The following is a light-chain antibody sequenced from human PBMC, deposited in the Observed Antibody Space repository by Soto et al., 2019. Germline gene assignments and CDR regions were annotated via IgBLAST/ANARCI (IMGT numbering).Light chain of an antibody. CDR1: QSISNW. CDR3: QQYSSYST. V-gene: IGKV1-5*01. J-gene: IGKJ1*01. CDR2: DAS. Sequence: DIQMTQSPSSLSASVGDRVTITCRASQSISNWLAWYQQKPGKAPKLLIYDASTLERGVPSRFSGGGFGTDFTLTISSLQPDDFATYYCQQYSSYSTFGQGTKVEMK.